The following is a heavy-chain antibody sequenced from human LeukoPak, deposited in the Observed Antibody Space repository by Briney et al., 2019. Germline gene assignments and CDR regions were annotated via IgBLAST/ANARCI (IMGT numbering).Heavy chain of an antibody. V-gene: IGHV1-69*13. CDR2: IIPIFGTA. CDR3: ARAQQLVPHYYGMDV. D-gene: IGHD6-13*01. CDR1: GGTFSSYA. Sequence: SVKVSCKTSGGTFSSYAISWVRQAPGQGLEWMGGIIPIFGTANYAQKFQGRVTITADESTSTAYMELSSLRSEDTAVYYCARAQQLVPHYYGMDVWGQGTTVTVSS. J-gene: IGHJ6*02.